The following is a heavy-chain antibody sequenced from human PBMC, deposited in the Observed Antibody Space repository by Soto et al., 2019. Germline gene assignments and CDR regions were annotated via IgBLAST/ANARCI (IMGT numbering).Heavy chain of an antibody. CDR3: ARDLGGSSWYYFDY. D-gene: IGHD6-13*01. J-gene: IGHJ4*02. Sequence: GGSLRLSCAASGFTFSSYGMHWVRQAPGKGLEWVAVIWFDGSSEYYADSVKGRFTISRDNSKNTMFLQMNSLRAEDTAVYFCARDLGGSSWYYFDYWGQGTLVTVSS. CDR1: GFTFSSYG. CDR2: IWFDGSSE. V-gene: IGHV3-33*01.